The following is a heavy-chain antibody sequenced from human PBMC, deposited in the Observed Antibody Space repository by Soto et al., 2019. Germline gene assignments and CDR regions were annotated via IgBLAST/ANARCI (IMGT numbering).Heavy chain of an antibody. CDR1: GGSFSGYY. V-gene: IGHV4-34*01. CDR3: ATEGIAESLRN. Sequence: QVQLQQWGAGLLKPSETLSLTCAVYGGSFSGYYWSWIRQPPGKGLELIGEINHSGSTNYNPSLKGRVTISVDTSKNQFSLKLSSVTAADTAVYYCATEGIAESLRNWGQGTLVTVSS. CDR2: INHSGST. D-gene: IGHD6-13*01. J-gene: IGHJ4*02.